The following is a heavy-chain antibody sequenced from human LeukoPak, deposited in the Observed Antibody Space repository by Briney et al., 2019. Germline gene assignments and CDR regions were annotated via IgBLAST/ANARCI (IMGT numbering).Heavy chain of an antibody. Sequence: GGSLRLSCAASRFSFSRYAMSWVRQAPGKGPEWVSAISGSGGSTYYVDSVKGRFTISRDNSKNTLYLQMNSLRAEDTAVYYCAKASYSTGWDYGMDVWGQGTTVTVSS. J-gene: IGHJ6*02. V-gene: IGHV3-23*01. CDR1: RFSFSRYA. D-gene: IGHD6-19*01. CDR2: ISGSGGST. CDR3: AKASYSTGWDYGMDV.